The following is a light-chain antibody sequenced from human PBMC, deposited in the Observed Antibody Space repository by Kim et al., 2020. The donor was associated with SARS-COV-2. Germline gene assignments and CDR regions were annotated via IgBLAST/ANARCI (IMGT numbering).Light chain of an antibody. CDR1: QSVSSS. Sequence: EIVMTQSPVTLSVSPGERATLSCRTSQSVSSSLAWYQQKPGQAPRLLIYGASTRATGIPARFSGSGSGTEFTLTISSLQFEDFAVYYCQQYQNWRTFGQGTKVDIK. J-gene: IGKJ1*01. CDR2: GAS. V-gene: IGKV3-15*01. CDR3: QQYQNWRT.